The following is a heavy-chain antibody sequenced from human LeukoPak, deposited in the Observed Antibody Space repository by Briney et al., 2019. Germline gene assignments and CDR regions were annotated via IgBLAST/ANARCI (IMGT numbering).Heavy chain of an antibody. CDR2: IYYSGST. V-gene: IGHV4-31*03. J-gene: IGHJ4*02. Sequence: SQTLSLTCTVSGGSISSGGYYWSWIRQHPGKGLEWIGYIYYSGSTYYNPSLKSRVTISVDTSKNQFSLKLSSVTAADTAVYYCARAAANRSYFDYWGQGTLVTVSS. CDR1: GGSISSGGYY. CDR3: ARAAANRSYFDY. D-gene: IGHD2-15*01.